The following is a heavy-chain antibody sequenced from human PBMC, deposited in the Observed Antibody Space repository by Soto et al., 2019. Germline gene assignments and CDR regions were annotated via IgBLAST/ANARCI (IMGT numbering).Heavy chain of an antibody. V-gene: IGHV1-2*04. Sequence: ASVKVSCKASGYTFSGYYMHWVRQAPRQGLEWMGWINPNSGGTNYAQKFQGWVTMTRDTSISTAYMELSRLRSDDTAVYYCARVGRWYDYIWGSYRYHDAFDIWGQGTMVTVSS. CDR1: GYTFSGYY. J-gene: IGHJ3*02. CDR3: ARVGRWYDYIWGSYRYHDAFDI. CDR2: INPNSGGT. D-gene: IGHD3-16*02.